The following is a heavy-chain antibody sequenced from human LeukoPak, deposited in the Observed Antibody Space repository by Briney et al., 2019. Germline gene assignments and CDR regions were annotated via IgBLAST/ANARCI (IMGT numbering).Heavy chain of an antibody. CDR1: GYTFTSYG. J-gene: IGHJ4*02. CDR2: IIPIFRTP. D-gene: IGHD6-19*01. V-gene: IGHV1-69*05. CDR3: GADGRYSSGWYGSMVSGPGY. Sequence: ASVKVSCKASGYTFTSYGISWVRQAPGQGLEWMGGIIPIFRTPNYAQKFQGRVTITTDESTSTAYMELNSLRSEDTAVYYCGADGRYSSGWYGSMVSGPGYWGQGTLVTVSS.